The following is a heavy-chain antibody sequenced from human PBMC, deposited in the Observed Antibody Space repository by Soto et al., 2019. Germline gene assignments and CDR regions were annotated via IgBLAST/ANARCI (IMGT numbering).Heavy chain of an antibody. V-gene: IGHV1-18*01. CDR2: LSPHKDNT. Sequence: QVHLVQSGAEVKKPGASVKVSCKASGNTFINYGVSWVRQAPGQGLEWMGWLSPHKDNTNYAQNPQGRVTMTRDTSTSTADMGLRRLRSDDAAVYYCATAVRGSGSYCGGWGQGTLVTVSP. CDR1: GNTFINYG. J-gene: IGHJ4*02. D-gene: IGHD3-10*01. CDR3: ATAVRGSGSYCGG.